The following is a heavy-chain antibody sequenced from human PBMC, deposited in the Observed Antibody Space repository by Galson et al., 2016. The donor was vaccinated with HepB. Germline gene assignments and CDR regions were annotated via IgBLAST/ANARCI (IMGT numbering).Heavy chain of an antibody. V-gene: IGHV3-23*01. J-gene: IGHJ4*02. CDR2: ISTSGSST. D-gene: IGHD3-10*01. Sequence: LRLSCAASGFAFSVYGMTWVRQAPRKGLEWVSAISTSGSSTDYADSVKGRFTISRDNSKNTLYLQMNSLRAEDTAVYYCATGGYYGSGVPWGFDYWGQGTLVTVSS. CDR1: GFAFSVYG. CDR3: ATGGYYGSGVPWGFDY.